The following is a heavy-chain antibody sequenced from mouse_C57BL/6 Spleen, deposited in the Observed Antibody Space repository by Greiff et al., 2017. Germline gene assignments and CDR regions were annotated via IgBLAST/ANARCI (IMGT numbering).Heavy chain of an antibody. Sequence: VKLQESGPELVKPGASVKISCKASGYAFSSSWMNWVKQRPGKGLEWIGRIYPGDGDTNYNGKFKGKATLTADKSSSTAYMQLSSLTSEDSAVYFCAREAHYGSSYGFAYWGQGTLVTVSA. CDR2: IYPGDGDT. J-gene: IGHJ3*01. CDR1: GYAFSSSW. CDR3: AREAHYGSSYGFAY. D-gene: IGHD1-1*01. V-gene: IGHV1-82*01.